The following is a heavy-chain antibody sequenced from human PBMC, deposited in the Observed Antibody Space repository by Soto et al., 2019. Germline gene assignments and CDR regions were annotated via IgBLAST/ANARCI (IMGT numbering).Heavy chain of an antibody. CDR2: IYHSGST. V-gene: IGHV4-4*02. J-gene: IGHJ5*02. D-gene: IGHD2-8*01. CDR3: ATFSGFFTISPFDA. CDR1: GDSISSVNW. Sequence: SETLSLTCGVSGDSISSVNWWSWVGQSPGKGLEWIGEIYHSGSTNFNPSLQSRVTMSVDKSKNEFSLQLTSVTAADAAVYYCATFSGFFTISPFDAWGQGILVTVSS.